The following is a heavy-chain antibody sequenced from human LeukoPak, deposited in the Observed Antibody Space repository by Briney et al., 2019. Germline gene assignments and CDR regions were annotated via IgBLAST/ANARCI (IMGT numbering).Heavy chain of an antibody. CDR2: INPSGGST. CDR3: ARGPPGRVYDTSKRALFDP. CDR1: GYTFIRYY. J-gene: IGHJ5*02. V-gene: IGHV1-46*01. D-gene: IGHD3-22*01. Sequence: GASVKVSCKASGYTFIRYYMHWVRQAPGQGLEWMGIINPSGGSTNYAQKFQVRVTMTRDTSTSTVFMELSSLRSGDTAVYFCARGPPGRVYDTSKRALFDPWGQGTLVTVSS.